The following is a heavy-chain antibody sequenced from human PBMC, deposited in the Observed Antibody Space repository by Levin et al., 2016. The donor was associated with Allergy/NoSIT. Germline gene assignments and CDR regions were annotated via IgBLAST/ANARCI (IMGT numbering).Heavy chain of an antibody. CDR3: ARDPLLLTAAGTFDS. Sequence: ASVKVSCKASGNTLTTYYIHWVRQAPGEGLEWMGMILPSGGSTRVAPRFQGRVTMTRDTSTSTVYMEMSSLRSEDTAVYYCARDPLLLTAAGTFDSWGQGTLVTVSS. CDR1: GNTLTTYY. CDR2: ILPSGGST. J-gene: IGHJ4*02. D-gene: IGHD6-13*01. V-gene: IGHV1-46*03.